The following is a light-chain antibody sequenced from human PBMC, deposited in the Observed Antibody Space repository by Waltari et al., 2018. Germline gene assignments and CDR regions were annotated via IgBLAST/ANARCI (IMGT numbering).Light chain of an antibody. CDR1: PSPIHSNGLTY. CDR3: MQALQTPTS. CDR2: LGS. J-gene: IGKJ4*01. Sequence: DIVMTQSPLSLPVTPGEPASISCPSSPSPIHSNGLTYLDWYLQKPGQSPQLLIYLGSNRAPGVPDRFSGSGSGTDFTLKISRVEAEDVGVYYCMQALQTPTSFGGGTKVGMK. V-gene: IGKV2-28*01.